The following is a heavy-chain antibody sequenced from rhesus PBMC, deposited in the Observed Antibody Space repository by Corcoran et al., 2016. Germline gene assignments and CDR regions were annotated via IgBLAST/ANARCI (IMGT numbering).Heavy chain of an antibody. J-gene: IGHJ4*01. V-gene: IGHV3S25*01. CDR1: GFTFSSYW. D-gene: IGHD5-42*01. CDR2: INSGGGST. Sequence: EVQLVESGGGLAKPGGSLRLSCAASGFTFSSYWMNWVRQAPGKGLEWVSAINSGGGSTYYADSVKGRCTISRDNSKNTLSLQMNSLRAEDTAVYYCAKSVRGYWIDYWGQGVLVTVSS. CDR3: AKSVRGYWIDY.